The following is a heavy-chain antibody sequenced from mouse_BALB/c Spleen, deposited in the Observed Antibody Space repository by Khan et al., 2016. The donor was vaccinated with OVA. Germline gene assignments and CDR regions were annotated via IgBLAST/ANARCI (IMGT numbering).Heavy chain of an antibody. CDR1: GYTFTSYV. V-gene: IGHV1S136*01. Sequence: VQLQQSGPELVKPGASVKMSCKASGYTFTSYVIHWVKQKPGQGLEWIGYIYPYNDDTKSNEKFKGKATLTSDKSSSTAYMELRSLTSEDSAFYYCARNYRYDVYFDYWGQGTTLTVSS. CDR3: ARNYRYDVYFDY. J-gene: IGHJ2*01. CDR2: IYPYNDDT. D-gene: IGHD2-14*01.